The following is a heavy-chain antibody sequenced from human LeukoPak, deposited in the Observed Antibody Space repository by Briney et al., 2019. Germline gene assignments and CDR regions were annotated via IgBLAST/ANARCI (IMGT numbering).Heavy chain of an antibody. CDR3: ARDSQRSTYYDILTGYYPAYYYYYYMDV. Sequence: PSQTLSLTCTVSGGSISSGSYYWSWIRQPAGKGLEWIGEIYHSGSTNYNPSLKSRVTISVDKSKNQFSLKLSSVTAADTAVYYCARDSQRSTYYDILTGYYPAYYYYYYMDVWGKGTTVTVSS. J-gene: IGHJ6*03. V-gene: IGHV4-61*09. CDR2: IYHSGST. D-gene: IGHD3-9*01. CDR1: GGSISSGSYY.